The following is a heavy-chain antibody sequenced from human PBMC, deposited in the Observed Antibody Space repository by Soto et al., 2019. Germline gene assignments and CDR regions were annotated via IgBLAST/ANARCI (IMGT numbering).Heavy chain of an antibody. D-gene: IGHD7-27*01. CDR2: ISANGQGI. J-gene: IGHJ4*02. V-gene: IGHV3-23*01. CDR3: ARGGTSTTYWGLFYN. CDR1: GFTFSTYA. Sequence: GGSLRLACAASGFTFSTYALSWVRQAPGKGLEWVSAISANGQGIYYADSVRGRFTISRDNSKNTIFLHMDSLRAEDTAVYYCARGGTSTTYWGLFYNWGQGTLVTVSS.